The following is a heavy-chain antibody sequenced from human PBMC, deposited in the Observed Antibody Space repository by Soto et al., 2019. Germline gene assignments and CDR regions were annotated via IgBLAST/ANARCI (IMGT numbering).Heavy chain of an antibody. CDR2: IYHSGST. CDR3: VGSIGAFWFDP. Sequence: QLQLQESGSGLVKPSQTLSLTCAVSGGSISSGGYSWSWIRQPPGKGLEWIGYIYHSGSTYYNPSLKSRVTISVDRSKNQFSLKLSSVTAADTAVDYCVGSIGAFWFDPWGQGTLVTVSS. CDR1: GGSISSGGYS. D-gene: IGHD5-12*01. J-gene: IGHJ5*02. V-gene: IGHV4-30-2*01.